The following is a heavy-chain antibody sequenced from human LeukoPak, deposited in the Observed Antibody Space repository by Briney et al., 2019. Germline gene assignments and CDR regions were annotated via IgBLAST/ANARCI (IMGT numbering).Heavy chain of an antibody. J-gene: IGHJ3*02. CDR1: GFTFSSYG. CDR3: ARGIVGATLPDAFDI. V-gene: IGHV3-33*01. D-gene: IGHD1-26*01. CDR2: IWYDGSNK. Sequence: GGSLRLSCAASGFTFSSYGMHWVRQAPGKGLEWVAVIWYDGSNKYYADSVKGRFTISRDNSKNMLYLQMNSLRAEDTAVYYCARGIVGATLPDAFDIWGQGTMVTVSS.